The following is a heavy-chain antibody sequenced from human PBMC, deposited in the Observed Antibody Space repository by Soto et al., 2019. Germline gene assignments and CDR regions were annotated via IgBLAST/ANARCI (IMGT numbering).Heavy chain of an antibody. D-gene: IGHD2-21*01. CDR2: ISSSSSYI. V-gene: IGHV3-21*01. J-gene: IGHJ6*02. CDR3: ASGEIPYGMDV. Sequence: GGSLRLSCAASGFTFSSYSMNWVRQAPGKGLEWVSSISSSSSYIYYADSVKGRFAISRDNAKNSLYLQMNSLRAEDTAVYYCASGEIPYGMDVWGQGTTVTVSS. CDR1: GFTFSSYS.